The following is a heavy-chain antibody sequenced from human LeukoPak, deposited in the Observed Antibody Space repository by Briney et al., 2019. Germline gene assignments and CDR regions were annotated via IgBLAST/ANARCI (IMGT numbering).Heavy chain of an antibody. CDR3: ARSFGSGRIIGY. D-gene: IGHD3-10*01. Sequence: SQTLSLTCAISGDNISSNSAAWNWVRQSPSRGLEWLGRTYYRSKYYFDYAVSVKSRITINPDTSKNQFSLQLNSMTPEDTAVYYCARSFGSGRIIGYWGQGTLVTVSS. V-gene: IGHV6-1*01. J-gene: IGHJ4*02. CDR2: TYYRSKYYF. CDR1: GDNISSNSAA.